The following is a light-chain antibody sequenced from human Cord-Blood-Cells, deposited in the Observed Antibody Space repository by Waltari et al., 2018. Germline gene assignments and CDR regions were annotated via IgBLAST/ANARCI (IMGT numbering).Light chain of an antibody. CDR1: QGISSW. V-gene: IGKV1-12*01. Sequence: IQMTQSPSSVSASVGDRVTIPCRASQGISSWLARYKQKQGKAPKLLIYAASGLQSGVPPRFSGSGSGTDFTLTISSLQPEDFAPYYCQQANSFPTFGQGTKVEIK. CDR2: AAS. CDR3: QQANSFPT. J-gene: IGKJ1*01.